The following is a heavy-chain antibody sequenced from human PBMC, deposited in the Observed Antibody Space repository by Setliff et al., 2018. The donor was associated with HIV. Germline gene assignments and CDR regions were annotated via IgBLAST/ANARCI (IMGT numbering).Heavy chain of an antibody. CDR2: IYYSGST. V-gene: IGHV4-59*08. D-gene: IGHD4-4*01. J-gene: IGHJ4*02. CDR3: ARWNFMTTVTFDY. Sequence: TLSLTCTVSGGSISSCYWSWIRQPPGKGLEWIGYIYYSGSTNYNPSLKSRVTISVDTSKNHVSLRLNSVTAADTAVYYCARWNFMTTVTFDYWGQGTLVTVSS. CDR1: GGSISSCY.